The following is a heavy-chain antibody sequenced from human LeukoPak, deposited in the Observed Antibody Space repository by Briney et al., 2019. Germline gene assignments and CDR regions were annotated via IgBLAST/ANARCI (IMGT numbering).Heavy chain of an antibody. J-gene: IGHJ4*02. CDR3: AKGSSGWYPQSFDY. V-gene: IGHV3-30*18. Sequence: GGSLRLSCAASGFTFSSYGMHWVRQAPGKGLEWVAVISYDGSNKYYADSVKGRFTISRDNSKNTLYLQMNSLRAEDTAVYYCAKGSSGWYPQSFDYWGQGTLVTVSS. CDR1: GFTFSSYG. D-gene: IGHD6-19*01. CDR2: ISYDGSNK.